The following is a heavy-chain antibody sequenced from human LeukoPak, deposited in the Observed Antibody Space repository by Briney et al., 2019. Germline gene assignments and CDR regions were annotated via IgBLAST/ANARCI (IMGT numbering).Heavy chain of an antibody. V-gene: IGHV4-39*01. CDR2: IYYSGST. CDR1: GGSISSSSYY. J-gene: IGHJ4*02. Sequence: SETLSLTCTVSGGSISSSSYYWGWIRQPPGKGLEWIGSIYYSGSTYYNPSLKSRVTISVDTSKNQFSLKLSSVTAADTAVYYCARLYCSSSDYFDYWGQGTLVTVSS. CDR3: ARLYCSSSDYFDY. D-gene: IGHD6-6*01.